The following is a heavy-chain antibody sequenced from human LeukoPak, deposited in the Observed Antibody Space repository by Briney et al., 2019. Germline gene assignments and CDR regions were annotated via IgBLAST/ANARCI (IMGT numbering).Heavy chain of an antibody. J-gene: IGHJ4*02. D-gene: IGHD2-8*01. CDR1: GYTFTSYG. Sequence: ASVKVSCKASGYTFTSYGISWVRQAPGQGLEWMGWISAYNGNTNYAQKLQGRVTMTTDTSTSTAYMELRSLRSDDTAVYYCARDMSVLMVYAPGYWGQGTLVTVSS. CDR3: ARDMSVLMVYAPGY. CDR2: ISAYNGNT. V-gene: IGHV1-18*01.